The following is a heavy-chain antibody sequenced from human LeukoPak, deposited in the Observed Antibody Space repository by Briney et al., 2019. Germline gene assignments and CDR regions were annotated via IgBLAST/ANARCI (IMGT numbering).Heavy chain of an antibody. CDR2: IIPIFGTA. V-gene: IGHV1-69*01. CDR1: GGTFSSYA. Sequence: ASVKVSCKASGGTFSSYAISWVRQAPGQGLEWMGGIIPIFGTANYAQKFQGRVTITADGSTSTAYMELSSLRSEDTAVYYCARSGGIDWLNTFRWWGQGTLVTVSS. D-gene: IGHD3-9*01. J-gene: IGHJ4*02. CDR3: ARSGGIDWLNTFRW.